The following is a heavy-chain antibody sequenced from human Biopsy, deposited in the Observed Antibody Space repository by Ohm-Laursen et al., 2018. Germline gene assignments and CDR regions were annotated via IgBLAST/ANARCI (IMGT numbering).Heavy chain of an antibody. J-gene: IGHJ5*02. CDR3: LSNWLDP. CDR1: GFTFNNYG. CDR2: IKSKTGGGTI. Sequence: SLRLSCTASGFTFNNYGMQWVRQAPGKGLEWVGRIKSKTGGGTIDYAASVKGRFSISRDDSKNTLYLQMNSLKTEDTAVYYCLSNWLDPWGQGTLVTVSS. V-gene: IGHV3-15*01.